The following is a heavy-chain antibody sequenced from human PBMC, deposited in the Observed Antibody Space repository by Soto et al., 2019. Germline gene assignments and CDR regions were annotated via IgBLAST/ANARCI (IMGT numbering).Heavy chain of an antibody. V-gene: IGHV3-23*01. Sequence: EVQLLESGGGLVQHGGSLRLSCAASGFTFSSYAMSWVRQAPGKMLEWVSAISGSGGSTYYADSVKGLFTISRDNSKNTLYLQMNSLRAEDTAVYYCAKDVEEQQLVDDACDIWGQGTIVTFSS. D-gene: IGHD6-13*01. CDR3: AKDVEEQQLVDDACDI. CDR1: GFTFSSYA. CDR2: ISGSGGST. J-gene: IGHJ3*02.